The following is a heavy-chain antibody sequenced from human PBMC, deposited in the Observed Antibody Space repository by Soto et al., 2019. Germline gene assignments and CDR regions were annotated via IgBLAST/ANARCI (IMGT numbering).Heavy chain of an antibody. Sequence: GASVKVSCKASGGTFSSYAISWVRQAPGQGLEWMGGIIPIFGTANYAQKFQGRVTIIADESTSTAYMELSSLRSEDTAVYYCARGARGHTLAAFDIWGQGTMVTVSS. D-gene: IGHD3-16*01. CDR1: GGTFSSYA. CDR3: ARGARGHTLAAFDI. CDR2: IIPIFGTA. V-gene: IGHV1-69*13. J-gene: IGHJ3*02.